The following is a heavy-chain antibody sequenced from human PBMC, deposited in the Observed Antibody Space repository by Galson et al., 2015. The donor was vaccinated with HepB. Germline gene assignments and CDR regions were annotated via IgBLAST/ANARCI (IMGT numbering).Heavy chain of an antibody. CDR1: GGSFSGYY. D-gene: IGHD2-2*01. CDR3: ARVGCSSTSCSGGFDY. V-gene: IGHV4-34*01. J-gene: IGHJ4*02. Sequence: ETLSLTCAVYGGSFSGYYWSWIRQPPGKGLEWIGEINHSGSTNYNPSLKSRVTISVDTSKNQFSLKLSSVTAADTAVYYCARVGCSSTSCSGGFDYWGQGTLVTVSS. CDR2: INHSGST.